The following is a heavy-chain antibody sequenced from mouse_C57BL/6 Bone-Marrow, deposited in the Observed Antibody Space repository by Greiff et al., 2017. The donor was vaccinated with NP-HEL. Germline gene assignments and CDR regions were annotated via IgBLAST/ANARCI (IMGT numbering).Heavy chain of an antibody. J-gene: IGHJ3*01. D-gene: IGHD1-3*01. CDR1: GYTFTSYW. V-gene: IGHV1-61*01. CDR2: IYPSDSEP. CDR3: ARNKGFAY. Sequence: QVQLQQPGAELVRPGSSVKLSCKASGYTFTSYWLDWVKQRPGQGLEWIGNIYPSDSEPHSNQKFKDKATLTVDKSSSTAYMQLSSLTSEDSAVYYCARNKGFAYWGQGTLVTVSA.